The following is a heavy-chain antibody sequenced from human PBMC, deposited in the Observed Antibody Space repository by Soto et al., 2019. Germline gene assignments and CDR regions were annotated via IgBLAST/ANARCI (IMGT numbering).Heavy chain of an antibody. CDR3: ASIRHYYDSSGYRMTGGNGLDV. V-gene: IGHV1-2*04. D-gene: IGHD3-22*01. Sequence: KVSCKASGYTFRDYYIHWVRQAPGQGLEWMGWINPNSVGTNYAQKFQGWVTMTRDTSISTVYMELTRLRSDDTAVYYCASIRHYYDSSGYRMTGGNGLDVWGQGTTVTVSS. J-gene: IGHJ6*02. CDR2: INPNSVGT. CDR1: GYTFRDYY.